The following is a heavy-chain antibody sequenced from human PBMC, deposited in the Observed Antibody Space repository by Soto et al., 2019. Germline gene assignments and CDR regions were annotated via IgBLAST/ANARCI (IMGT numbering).Heavy chain of an antibody. D-gene: IGHD6-19*01. J-gene: IGHJ6*02. CDR1: GYTFTGYY. CDR2: INPNSGGT. V-gene: IGHV1-2*04. Sequence: ASVKVSCKASGYTFTGYYMHWVRQAPGQGLEWMGWINPNSGGTNYAQKFQGWVTMTRDTSISTAYMELSRLRSEDTAVYYCARPTPALSSIGWYRYYYYGMDVWGQGTTVTVSS. CDR3: ARPTPALSSIGWYRYYYYGMDV.